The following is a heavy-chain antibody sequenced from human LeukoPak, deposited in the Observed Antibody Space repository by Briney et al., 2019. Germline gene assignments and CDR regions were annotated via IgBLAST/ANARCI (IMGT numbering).Heavy chain of an antibody. D-gene: IGHD3-22*01. V-gene: IGHV3-23*01. CDR3: AKTMWYDSSGYYPSYYFDY. J-gene: IGHJ4*02. CDR1: GFTFSSYA. Sequence: PGGSLRLSCAASGFTFSSYAMSWVRQAPGKGLEWVSTTRGSGGSTYDADSVKGRFTISRDNSKNMLYLQLNSLRAEDTAVYYCAKTMWYDSSGYYPSYYFDYWGQGTLVTVSS. CDR2: TRGSGGST.